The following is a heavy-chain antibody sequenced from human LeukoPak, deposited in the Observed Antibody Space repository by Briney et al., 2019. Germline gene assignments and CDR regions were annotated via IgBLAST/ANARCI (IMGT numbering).Heavy chain of an antibody. CDR1: AGSTSSGYYY. J-gene: IGHJ3*02. Sequence: SETLSLTCTVSAGSTSSGYYYCGWFRQHPGKGLEWVGYIHSSGSTSFNPSLKSRVTISLDTSENQFSLKLSSVAAADTAVYYCARDLPLSGTFDIWGQGTMVTVSS. CDR2: IHSSGST. D-gene: IGHD5-12*01. V-gene: IGHV4-31*03. CDR3: ARDLPLSGTFDI.